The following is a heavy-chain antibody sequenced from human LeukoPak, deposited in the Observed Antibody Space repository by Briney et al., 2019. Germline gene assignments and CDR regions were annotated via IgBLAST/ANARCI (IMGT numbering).Heavy chain of an antibody. D-gene: IGHD1-26*01. CDR2: IYYSGST. Sequence: SQTLSLTCTVSGGSISSGDYYWSWIRQPPGKGLEWIGYIYYSGSTYYNPSLKSRVTISVDTSKNQFSLKLSSVTAADTAVYYCARDGIVGATYFDYWGQGTLVTVSS. J-gene: IGHJ4*02. CDR1: GGSISSGDYY. CDR3: ARDGIVGATYFDY. V-gene: IGHV4-30-4*08.